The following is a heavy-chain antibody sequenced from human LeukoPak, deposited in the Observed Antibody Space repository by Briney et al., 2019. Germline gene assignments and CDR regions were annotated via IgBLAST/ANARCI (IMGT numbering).Heavy chain of an antibody. CDR3: ARGETYYYDSSGFDAFDI. Sequence: PSETLSLTCTVSGGYISTYYWSWIRQPPGKGLEWIGYIYYSGSTNYNPSLKSRVTISLDTSKNQFSLKLSSVTAADTAVYYCARGETYYYDSSGFDAFDIWGQGTMVTVSS. D-gene: IGHD3-22*01. J-gene: IGHJ3*02. V-gene: IGHV4-59*01. CDR1: GGYISTYY. CDR2: IYYSGST.